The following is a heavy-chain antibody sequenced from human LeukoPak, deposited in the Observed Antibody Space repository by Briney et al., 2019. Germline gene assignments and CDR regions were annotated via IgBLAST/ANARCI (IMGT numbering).Heavy chain of an antibody. Sequence: ASVKVSCKASGYIFTNHGIHWVRQAPGQRLECMGWINAANGNIKYSPSFLGRVTFTGDISASTVYMEMSSLRSEDTALYYCARDGGGRYGTTLLDYWGQGTLATVSS. J-gene: IGHJ4*02. V-gene: IGHV1-3*01. CDR2: INAANGNI. CDR3: ARDGGGRYGTTLLDY. D-gene: IGHD1/OR15-1a*01. CDR1: GYIFTNHG.